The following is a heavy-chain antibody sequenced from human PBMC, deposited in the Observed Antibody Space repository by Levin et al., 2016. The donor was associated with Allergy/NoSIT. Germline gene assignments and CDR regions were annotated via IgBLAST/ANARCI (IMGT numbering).Heavy chain of an antibody. CDR2: ISSSGSAI. J-gene: IGHJ4*02. D-gene: IGHD3-10*02. CDR3: ARDCSGVGLYYFDY. Sequence: WIRQPPGKGLEWVSYISSSGSAIYYADSVKGRFTISRDNAKNSLYLQMNSLRAEDTAVYYCARDCSGVGLYYFDYWGQGTLVTVSS. V-gene: IGHV3-48*03.